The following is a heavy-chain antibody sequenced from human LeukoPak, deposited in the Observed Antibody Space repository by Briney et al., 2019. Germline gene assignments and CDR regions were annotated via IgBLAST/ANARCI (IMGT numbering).Heavy chain of an antibody. D-gene: IGHD3-9*01. CDR1: GFTVSSNY. CDR3: ARGNFDWLTEGPDRICVGDY. CDR2: INSDGSST. Sequence: AGGSLRLSCAASGFTVSSNYMSWVRQAPGKGLVWVSRINSDGSSTSYADSVKGRFTISRDNAKNTLYLQMNSLRAEDTAVYYCARGNFDWLTEGPDRICVGDYWGQGTLVTVSS. J-gene: IGHJ4*02. V-gene: IGHV3-74*01.